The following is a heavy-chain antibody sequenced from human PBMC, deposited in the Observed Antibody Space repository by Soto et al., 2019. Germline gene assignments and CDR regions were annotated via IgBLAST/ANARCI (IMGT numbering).Heavy chain of an antibody. D-gene: IGHD4-4*01. CDR3: ARDVYSSYLFDY. CDR1: GFTFSSYW. J-gene: IGHJ4*02. CDR2: INQGGREK. Sequence: EVPVVESGGGLVQPGGSLRLYCAASGFTFSSYWMSWVRQAPGKGLEWVASINQGGREKYYVDSVKGRFTISRDNAENSLYLQMYSLRAEDTAVYYCARDVYSSYLFDYWGQGALVTVSS. V-gene: IGHV3-7*05.